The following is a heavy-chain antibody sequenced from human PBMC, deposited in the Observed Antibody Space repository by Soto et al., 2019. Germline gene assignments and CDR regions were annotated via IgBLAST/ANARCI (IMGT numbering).Heavy chain of an antibody. CDR1: GYTLTNYY. V-gene: IGHV1-46*01. CDR3: ARDPGGGFQRYFDS. Sequence: QGQLVQSGAEVKKPGASGKVSCRASGYTLTNYYIHWVRQAPGRGLEWMGIISPYDGTTTYAQNFQGRVTMTRDTSTSTFYMELSSLRSEDTAVYYCARDPGGGFQRYFDSWGQGTLVTVSS. D-gene: IGHD1-26*01. J-gene: IGHJ4*02. CDR2: ISPYDGTT.